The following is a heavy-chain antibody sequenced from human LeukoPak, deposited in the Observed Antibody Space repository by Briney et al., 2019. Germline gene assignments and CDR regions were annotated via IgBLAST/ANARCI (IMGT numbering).Heavy chain of an antibody. CDR2: ISYDGSNK. V-gene: IGHV3-30*04. D-gene: IGHD6-6*01. CDR1: GFTFSRYG. J-gene: IGHJ6*03. Sequence: RAGGSLRLSCAASGFTFSRYGMHWVRQAPGKGLEWVTAISYDGSNKYYADSVKGRFTISRDNAKNSLYLQMNSLRAEDTAVYYCARADSSIAARLSRSSIFNYYYYMVVWGKGTTVTVSS. CDR3: ARADSSIAARLSRSSIFNYYYYMVV.